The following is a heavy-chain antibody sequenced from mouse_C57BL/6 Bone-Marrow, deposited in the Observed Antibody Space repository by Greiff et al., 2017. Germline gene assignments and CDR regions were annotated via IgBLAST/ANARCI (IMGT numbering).Heavy chain of an antibody. CDR2: IDPSDSYT. CDR3: AREGSFYYDYGYAMDY. J-gene: IGHJ4*01. CDR1: GYTFTSYW. V-gene: IGHV1-50*01. Sequence: QVQLQQPGAELVKPGASVKLSCKASGYTFTSYWMQWVNQRPGQGLEWIGEIDPSDSYTNYNQKFKGKATLTVDTSSSTAYMQLISLTSEDSAVYYCAREGSFYYDYGYAMDYWGQGTSVTVSS. D-gene: IGHD2-4*01.